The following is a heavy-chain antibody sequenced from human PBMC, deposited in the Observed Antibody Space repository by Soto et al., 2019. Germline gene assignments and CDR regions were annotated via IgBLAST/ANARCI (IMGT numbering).Heavy chain of an antibody. CDR2: ISGSSDRT. J-gene: IGHJ3*01. D-gene: IGHD5-12*01. V-gene: IGHV3-23*01. Sequence: AGVSMRVSCAAAGLNIMDYAMSWVRQAPGKALEWVSGISGSSDRTYYADSVKGRFTISKDTSSNTLYLQMNSLRVEDTAVYHCEGSWTWGQGTMVTVSS. CDR3: EGSWT. CDR1: GLNIMDYA.